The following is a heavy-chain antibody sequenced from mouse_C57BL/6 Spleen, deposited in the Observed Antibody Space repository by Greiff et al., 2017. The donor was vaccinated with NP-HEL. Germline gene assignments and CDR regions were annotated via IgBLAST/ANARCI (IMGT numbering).Heavy chain of an antibody. J-gene: IGHJ2*01. CDR3: ARFITTVVARPYFDY. V-gene: IGHV1-26*01. D-gene: IGHD1-1*01. CDR2: INPNNGGT. CDR1: GYTFTDYY. Sequence: VQLQQSGPELVKPGASVKISCKASGYTFTDYYMNWVKQSHGKSLEWIGDINPNNGGTSYIQKFKGKATLTVDKSSSTAYMELRSLTSEDSAVYYCARFITTVVARPYFDYWGQGTTLTVSS.